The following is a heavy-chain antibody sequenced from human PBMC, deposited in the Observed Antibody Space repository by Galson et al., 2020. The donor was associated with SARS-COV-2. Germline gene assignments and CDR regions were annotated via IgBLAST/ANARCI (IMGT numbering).Heavy chain of an antibody. V-gene: IGHV1-18*04. J-gene: IGHJ4*02. CDR2: IKTYNGDT. CDR1: GYIFDDFG. Sequence: ASVKVSCKASGYIFDDFGISWVRQAPGQGLEWMGWIKTYNGDTNYAQKLQGRVTMTTDAPTSTVYMELRSLNFDDTAVYFCAREYDPDGNYYYYLDFWGQGTLVTVSS. D-gene: IGHD3-10*01. CDR3: AREYDPDGNYYYYLDF.